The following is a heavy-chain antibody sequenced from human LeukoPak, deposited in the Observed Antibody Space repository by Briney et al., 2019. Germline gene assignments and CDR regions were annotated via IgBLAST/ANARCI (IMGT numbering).Heavy chain of an antibody. Sequence: GGSLRLSCAASGFTFSSYAMSWVRQAPGKGLEWVSAISGSGGSTYYADSVKGRFTVSRDNAKDTLYLQMNSLRVEDTAVYYCATKLSITIRDGFDIWGQGTMVTVSS. V-gene: IGHV3-23*01. J-gene: IGHJ3*02. CDR3: ATKLSITIRDGFDI. CDR1: GFTFSSYA. D-gene: IGHD1-14*01. CDR2: ISGSGGST.